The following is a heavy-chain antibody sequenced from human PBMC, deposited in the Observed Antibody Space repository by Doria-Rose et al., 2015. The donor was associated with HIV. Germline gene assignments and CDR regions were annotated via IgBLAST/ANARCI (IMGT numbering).Heavy chain of an antibody. Sequence: QVQLQESSPGLVRPSQTLSLTCTVSGDSISSGDSFWSWIRQPPGKGPEWIGYISSSGTTYYYPSLRGRLTISLDASKDQFSLNLNSVTAADTAVYYCARARNYGFPHFFDFWGQGTLVTVSS. J-gene: IGHJ4*02. CDR3: ARARNYGFPHFFDF. CDR2: ISSSGTT. D-gene: IGHD3-10*01. CDR1: GDSISSGDSF. V-gene: IGHV4-30-4*01.